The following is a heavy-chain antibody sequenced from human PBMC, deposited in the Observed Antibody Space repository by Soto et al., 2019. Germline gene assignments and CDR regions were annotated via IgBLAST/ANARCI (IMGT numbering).Heavy chain of an antibody. D-gene: IGHD5-18*01. J-gene: IGHJ4*02. CDR2: IIPIFGTA. Sequence: SVKVSCKASGGTFSSYAISWVRQAPGQGLEWMGGIIPIFGTANYAQKFQGRVTITADESTSTAYMELSSLRSEDTAVYYCARGYTAQRAPFDYWGQGTLVTVSS. CDR3: ARGYTAQRAPFDY. CDR1: GGTFSSYA. V-gene: IGHV1-69*13.